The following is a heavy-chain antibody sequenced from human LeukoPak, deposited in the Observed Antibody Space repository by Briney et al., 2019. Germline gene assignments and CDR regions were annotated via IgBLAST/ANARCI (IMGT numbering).Heavy chain of an antibody. CDR1: GGSFSGYY. J-gene: IGHJ6*03. D-gene: IGHD6-6*01. CDR2: INHSGST. V-gene: IGHV4-34*01. Sequence: MPSETLSLTCAVYGGSFSGYYWSWIRQPPGKGPEWIGEINHSGSTNYNPSLKSRVTISVDTSKNQFSLKLSSVTAADTAVYYCARGIAARHYYYYYMDVWGKGTTVTVSS. CDR3: ARGIAARHYYYYYMDV.